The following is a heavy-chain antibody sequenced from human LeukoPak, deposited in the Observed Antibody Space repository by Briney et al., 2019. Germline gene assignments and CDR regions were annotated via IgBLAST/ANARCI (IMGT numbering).Heavy chain of an antibody. J-gene: IGHJ5*02. D-gene: IGHD6-19*01. V-gene: IGHV4-34*01. CDR2: IYHSGST. CDR3: ARLYQWLVPGWFDP. CDR1: GGSFSGYY. Sequence: PSETLSLTCAVYGGSFSGYYWSWIRQPPGKGLEWIGSIYHSGSTYYNPSLKSRVTISVDTSKNQFSLKLSSVTAADTAVYYCARLYQWLVPGWFDPWGQGTLVTVSS.